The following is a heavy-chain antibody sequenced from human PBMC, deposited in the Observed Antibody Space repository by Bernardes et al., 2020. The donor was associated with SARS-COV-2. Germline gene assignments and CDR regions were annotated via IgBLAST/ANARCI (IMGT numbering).Heavy chain of an antibody. CDR2: ISRSSDYI. Sequence: GGSLRLSCAASGFTFSRYSMNWVRQAPGKGLEWVSSISRSSDYIYYADSVKGRFTISRANAKNSLYLQMNSLRAEDTAVYYCARDDYSNPNTLHYYYYYMDVWGKGTTVTVSS. V-gene: IGHV3-21*01. D-gene: IGHD4-4*01. CDR1: GFTFSRYS. J-gene: IGHJ6*03. CDR3: ARDDYSNPNTLHYYYYYMDV.